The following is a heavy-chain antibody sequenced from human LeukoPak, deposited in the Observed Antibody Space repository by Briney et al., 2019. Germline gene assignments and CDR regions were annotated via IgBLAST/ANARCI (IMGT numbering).Heavy chain of an antibody. CDR2: IIPIFGTA. Sequence: ASVKVSCKASGGTFSSYAISWVRQAPGQGLEWMGRIIPIFGTASYAQKFQGRVTITADKSTSTAYMELSSLRSEDTAVYYCATMKRITKFRLDYWGQGTLVTVSS. CDR1: GGTFSSYA. CDR3: ATMKRITKFRLDY. J-gene: IGHJ4*02. D-gene: IGHD3-9*01. V-gene: IGHV1-69*06.